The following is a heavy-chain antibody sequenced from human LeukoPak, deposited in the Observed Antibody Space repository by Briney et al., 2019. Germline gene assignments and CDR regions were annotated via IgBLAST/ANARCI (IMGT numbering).Heavy chain of an antibody. Sequence: PSETLSLTCGVYGGSFSGYYWSWLRQPPGKGLEWIGEIDQSGTTNYNPSLKSRVSISVDTSKKQFSLTLTSMTAADTAVYYCARVPHYYFGYGYFDSWGQGTLVTVSS. J-gene: IGHJ4*02. CDR2: IDQSGTT. CDR3: ARVPHYYFGYGYFDS. V-gene: IGHV4-34*01. D-gene: IGHD3-10*01. CDR1: GGSFSGYY.